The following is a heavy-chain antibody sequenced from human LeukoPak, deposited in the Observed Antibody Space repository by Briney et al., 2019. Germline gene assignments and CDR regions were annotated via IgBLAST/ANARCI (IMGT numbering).Heavy chain of an antibody. Sequence: GGSLRLSCAASGFTLSSYAMSWVRQAPGKGLEWVSAISGSGGSTYYADSVKGRFTISRDNSKNTLYLQMNSLRAEDTAVYYCAKDHRHYYDSSGYYRGGFDYWGQGTLVTVSS. V-gene: IGHV3-23*01. CDR2: ISGSGGST. CDR3: AKDHRHYYDSSGYYRGGFDY. CDR1: GFTLSSYA. D-gene: IGHD3-22*01. J-gene: IGHJ4*02.